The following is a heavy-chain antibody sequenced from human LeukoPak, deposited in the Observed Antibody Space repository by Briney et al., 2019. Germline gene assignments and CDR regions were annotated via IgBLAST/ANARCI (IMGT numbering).Heavy chain of an antibody. J-gene: IGHJ4*02. D-gene: IGHD3-22*01. CDR2: IYSGGST. CDR1: GFTVSSNY. V-gene: IGHV3-66*01. Sequence: SGGPLRLSCAASGFTVSSNYMTWVRQAPGKGLEWVSVIYSGGSTYYADSVKGRFTISRDNAKNTLYLQMNSLRAEDTAVYYCARVLHRRNYDSSVYYGYWGQGTLVTVSS. CDR3: ARVLHRRNYDSSVYYGY.